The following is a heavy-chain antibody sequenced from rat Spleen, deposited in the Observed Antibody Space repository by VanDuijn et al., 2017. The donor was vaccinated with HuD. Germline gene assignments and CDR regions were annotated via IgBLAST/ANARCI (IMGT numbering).Heavy chain of an antibody. Sequence: EVQLVESGGGLVQPERSLKLSCAASGFTFSNYGMAWVRQAPTKGLEWVATIMYDVSRTYYRDSVKGRFTISRDNAKSTLYLQMDSLRSEDTATYYCATGSYAFDYWGQGVMVTVSS. CDR3: ATGSYAFDY. D-gene: IGHD1-2*01. V-gene: IGHV5S10*01. CDR1: GFTFSNYG. J-gene: IGHJ2*01. CDR2: IMYDVSRT.